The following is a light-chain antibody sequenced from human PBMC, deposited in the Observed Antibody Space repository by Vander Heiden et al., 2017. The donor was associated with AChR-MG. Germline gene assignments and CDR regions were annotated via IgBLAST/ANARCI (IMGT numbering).Light chain of an antibody. CDR3: QQRNTWPLT. Sequence: EIVLTQSPATLSLSPGERATLSCRASQSVSSYLAWYQQKPGQAPRLLIYDVSNMATGIPARFSGGGSGTDFTLTISSLEPEDFAVYYCQQRNTWPLTFGGGTKVEIQ. V-gene: IGKV3-11*01. J-gene: IGKJ4*01. CDR1: QSVSSY. CDR2: DVS.